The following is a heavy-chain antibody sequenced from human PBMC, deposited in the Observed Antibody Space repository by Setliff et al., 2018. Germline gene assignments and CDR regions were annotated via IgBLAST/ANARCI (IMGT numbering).Heavy chain of an antibody. CDR2: IIPIFGTT. V-gene: IGHV1-69*05. CDR3: AREGVDTRSSTDYRYYMDV. J-gene: IGHJ6*03. CDR1: GGTFKNYG. D-gene: IGHD5-18*01. Sequence: SVKVSCKASGGTFKNYGISWVRQAPGQGLEWMGGIIPIFGTTNYAQKFQGRATIITDESTSTAYMEVSSLRTEDTAVYYCAREGVDTRSSTDYRYYMDVWGKGTTVTVSS.